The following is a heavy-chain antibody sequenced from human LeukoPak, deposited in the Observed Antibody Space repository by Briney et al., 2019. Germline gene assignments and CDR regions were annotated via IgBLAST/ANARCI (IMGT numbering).Heavy chain of an antibody. CDR1: GYTFTGYY. CDR3: ARDTTTGYIDY. Sequence: GASVKVSCKASGYTFTGYYMHWVRQAPGQGLEWMGWINPNSGGTNYAQKFQGWVTMTRDTPISTAYMELSRLRSDDTAVYYCARDTTTGYIDYWGQGALVTVSS. V-gene: IGHV1-2*04. J-gene: IGHJ4*02. CDR2: INPNSGGT. D-gene: IGHD1-1*01.